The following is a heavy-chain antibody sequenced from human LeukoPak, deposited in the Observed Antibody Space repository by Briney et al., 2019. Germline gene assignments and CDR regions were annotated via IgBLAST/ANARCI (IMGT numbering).Heavy chain of an antibody. V-gene: IGHV3-9*01. CDR1: GFTFDDYA. D-gene: IGHD6-19*01. J-gene: IGHJ4*02. Sequence: GGSLRLSCGASGFTFDDYAMHWVRQAPGKGLEWVAGITWNSDNIDYAESVRGRFTISRDSAKNSLYLEMNSLRLEDTALYYCVKESEDSSGWATRSYFDSWGQGSLVTVSS. CDR2: ITWNSDNI. CDR3: VKESEDSSGWATRSYFDS.